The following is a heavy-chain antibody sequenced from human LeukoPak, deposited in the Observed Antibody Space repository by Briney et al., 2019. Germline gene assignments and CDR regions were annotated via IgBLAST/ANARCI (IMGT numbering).Heavy chain of an antibody. CDR2: ISGSGGST. Sequence: GGSLRLSCAASGFTFSSYAMSWVRQAPGKGLEWVSAISGSGGSTYYADSVKGRFTIPRDNSKNTLYLQMNSLRAEDTAVYYCAKAMTTVPLYYYYYYGMDVWGQGTTVTVSS. CDR3: AKAMTTVPLYYYYYYGMDV. D-gene: IGHD4-17*01. J-gene: IGHJ6*02. V-gene: IGHV3-23*01. CDR1: GFTFSSYA.